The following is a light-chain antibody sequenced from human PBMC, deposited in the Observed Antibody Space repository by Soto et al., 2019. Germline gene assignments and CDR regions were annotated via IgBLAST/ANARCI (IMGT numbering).Light chain of an antibody. V-gene: IGKV3-11*01. CDR1: QSVSSH. J-gene: IGKJ1*01. Sequence: EIVLTQSPATLSLSPGERATLSCRASQSVSSHFAWYQQKPGQAPRLLVYDASKRATGIPARFSGSGSGTDFTLTISSLEPEDFAVYYCQQRGTWWTFGQGTKVEIK. CDR3: QQRGTWWT. CDR2: DAS.